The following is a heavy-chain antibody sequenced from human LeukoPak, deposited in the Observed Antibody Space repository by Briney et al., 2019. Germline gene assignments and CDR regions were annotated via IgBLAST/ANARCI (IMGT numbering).Heavy chain of an antibody. CDR2: TKPDGSAE. J-gene: IGHJ4*02. CDR1: GFCFRNYW. V-gene: IGHV3-7*01. D-gene: IGHD2-15*01. Sequence: GGSLRLSCAASGFCFRNYWMGWVRQAPGKGLEWVANTKPDGSAEYYADSVRGRFTASRDNANNLLYLQMNRLRAEDTAVYYCARDGGLHTNFDYWGQGTLLTVSS. CDR3: ARDGGLHTNFDY.